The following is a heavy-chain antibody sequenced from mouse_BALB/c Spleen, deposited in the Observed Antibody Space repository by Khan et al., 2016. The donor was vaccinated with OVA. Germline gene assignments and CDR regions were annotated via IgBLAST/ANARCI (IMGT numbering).Heavy chain of an antibody. V-gene: IGHV2-6-1*01. CDR2: IWSDGST. J-gene: IGHJ4*01. D-gene: IGHD2-4*01. CDR3: ARQPNYHYNMIDY. Sequence: QVQLQQSGPGLVAPSQSLSITCTISGFSLTNYGVHWVRQPPGKGLEWLVVIWSDGSTTYNSALKSRLTISKDNSKSQVFLKMNSLQTDDTAMYFCARQPNYHYNMIDYWGQGTSVTVSS. CDR1: GFSLTNYG.